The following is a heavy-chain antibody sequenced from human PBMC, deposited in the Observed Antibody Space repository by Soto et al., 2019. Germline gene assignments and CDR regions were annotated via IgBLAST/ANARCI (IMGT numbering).Heavy chain of an antibody. CDR1: GYTLTELS. CDR2: FDPEDGET. Sequence: ASVKVSGKVSGYTLTELSMHWVRQAPGKGLEWMGGFDPEDGETIYAQKLQGRVTMTEDTSTDTAYMELSSLRSEDTAVYYCATASKYWVVPDDHWGQGTLVTVSS. J-gene: IGHJ4*02. CDR3: ATASKYWVVPDDH. D-gene: IGHD2-15*01. V-gene: IGHV1-24*01.